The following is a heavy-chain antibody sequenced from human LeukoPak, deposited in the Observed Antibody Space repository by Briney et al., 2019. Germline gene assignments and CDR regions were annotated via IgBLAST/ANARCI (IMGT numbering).Heavy chain of an antibody. Sequence: ASVKVSCRASGYTFTGYYMHWVRQAPGQGLEWMGWISAYNGNTNYAQKLQGRVTMTTDISTSTAYMELRSLRSDDTAVYYCARVDSSGYYSLDYWGQGTLVTVSS. V-gene: IGHV1-18*04. CDR2: ISAYNGNT. D-gene: IGHD3-22*01. J-gene: IGHJ4*02. CDR3: ARVDSSGYYSLDY. CDR1: GYTFTGYY.